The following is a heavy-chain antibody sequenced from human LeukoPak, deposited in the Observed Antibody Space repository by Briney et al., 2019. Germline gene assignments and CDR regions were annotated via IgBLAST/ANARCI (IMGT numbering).Heavy chain of an antibody. D-gene: IGHD2-2*01. J-gene: IGHJ6*03. CDR3: ARDLFSYCSSTSCYGPSDYYYYYMDV. CDR1: GDSISSYY. CDR2: ISTRGST. V-gene: IGHV4-4*07. Sequence: SETLSLTCTVSGDSISSYYWSWTRQPAGEGLEWIGRISTRGSTNYNPSLKSRVTMSVDTSKNQFSLKLSSVTAADTAVYYCARDLFSYCSSTSCYGPSDYYYYYMDVWGKGPRSPSP.